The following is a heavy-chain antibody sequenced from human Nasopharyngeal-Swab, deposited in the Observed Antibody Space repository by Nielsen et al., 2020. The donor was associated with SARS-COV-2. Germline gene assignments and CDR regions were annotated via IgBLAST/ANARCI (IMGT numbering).Heavy chain of an antibody. D-gene: IGHD3-3*01. CDR3: AAHPSYDFWSGTYY. Sequence: GSLYISRAASRFAFCVYYISYICPAPGKGLEWVSYISSSGSTIYYADSVKGRFTISRDNAKNSLYLQMNSLRAEDTAVYYCAAHPSYDFWSGTYYCGQGTLVTVSS. CDR1: RFAFCVYY. J-gene: IGHJ4*02. CDR2: ISSSGSTI. V-gene: IGHV3-11*04.